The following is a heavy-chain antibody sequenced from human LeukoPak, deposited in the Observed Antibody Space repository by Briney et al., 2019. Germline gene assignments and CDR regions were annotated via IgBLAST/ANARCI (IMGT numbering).Heavy chain of an antibody. CDR1: GFTFSNYW. CDR3: TRDTGCPGGTCYSFYDY. J-gene: IGHJ4*02. CDR2: IKQDGTGK. D-gene: IGHD2-15*01. Sequence: QPGGSLRLSCAASGFTFSNYWMTWVRQAPGKGLECVANIKQDGTGKYYVDSVKGRFTISRDNAENSLYLQMNSLRAEDTAVYYCTRDTGCPGGTCYSFYDYWGQGTLVTVSS. V-gene: IGHV3-7*01.